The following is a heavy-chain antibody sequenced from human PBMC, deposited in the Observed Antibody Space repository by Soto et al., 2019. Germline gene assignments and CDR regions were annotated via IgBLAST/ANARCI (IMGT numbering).Heavy chain of an antibody. CDR1: GGSISSSSYY. J-gene: IGHJ6*02. Sequence: SETLSLTCTVSGGSISSSSYYWGWIRQPPGKGLEWIGSIYYSGSTYYNPSLKSRVTISVDTSKNQFSLKPSSVTAADTAVYYCACIFSGGYGYGFYYYGMDVWGQGTAVTVS. D-gene: IGHD5-18*01. CDR3: ACIFSGGYGYGFYYYGMDV. V-gene: IGHV4-39*01. CDR2: IYYSGST.